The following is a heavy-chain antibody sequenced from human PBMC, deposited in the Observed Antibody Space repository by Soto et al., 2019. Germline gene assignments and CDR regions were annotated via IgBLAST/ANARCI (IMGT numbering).Heavy chain of an antibody. CDR2: ISSSSSYI. CDR3: ARSKYDSSGYYIYYFDY. Sequence: GGSLRLSCAASGFTFSSYSMNWVRQAPGKGLEWVSSISSSSSYIYYADSVKGRFTISRDNAKNSLYLQMNSLRAEDTAVYYCARSKYDSSGYYIYYFDYWGQGTLVTVSS. V-gene: IGHV3-21*01. J-gene: IGHJ4*02. D-gene: IGHD3-22*01. CDR1: GFTFSSYS.